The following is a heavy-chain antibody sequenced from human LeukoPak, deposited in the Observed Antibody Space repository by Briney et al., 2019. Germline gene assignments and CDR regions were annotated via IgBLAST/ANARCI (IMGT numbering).Heavy chain of an antibody. V-gene: IGHV4-59*01. J-gene: IGHJ4*02. CDR1: GGSISGYY. CDR3: ARDQRGSSSLDY. Sequence: PSETLSLTCTVSGGSISGYYWSWIRQPPGKGLEWIAYIYYSGSTNYNPSLKGRATISVDTSKNQFSLKLTSVTAADTAVYYCARDQRGSSSLDYWGQGTLVTVSS. D-gene: IGHD6-13*01. CDR2: IYYSGST.